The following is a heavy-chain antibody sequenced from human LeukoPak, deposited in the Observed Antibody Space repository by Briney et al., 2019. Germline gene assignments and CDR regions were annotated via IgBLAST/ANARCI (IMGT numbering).Heavy chain of an antibody. CDR2: INWNSGSI. CDR3: AKDLGYCSGGSCCAFDY. CDR1: GFTFDDYA. J-gene: IGHJ4*02. V-gene: IGHV3-9*01. Sequence: GRSLRLSCAASGFTFDDYAMHWVRQAPGKGLEWVSGINWNSGSIGYADSVKGRFTISRDNAKNSLYLQMNSLRAEDTDLYYCAKDLGYCSGGSCCAFDYWGQGTLVTVSS. D-gene: IGHD2-15*01.